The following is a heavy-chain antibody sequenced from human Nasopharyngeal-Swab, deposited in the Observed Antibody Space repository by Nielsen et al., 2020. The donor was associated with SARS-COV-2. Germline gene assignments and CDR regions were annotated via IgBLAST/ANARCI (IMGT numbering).Heavy chain of an antibody. CDR2: INHSGST. D-gene: IGHD3-16*01. J-gene: IGHJ4*02. CDR3: ARGSDYVWGSYYFDY. V-gene: IGHV4-34*01. CDR1: GGSFSGYY. Sequence: SETLSLTCAVYGGSFSGYYWSWIRQPPGKGLEWIGEINHSGSTNYNPSLKSRVTISVDTSKNQFSLKLSSVTAADTAVYYCARGSDYVWGSYYFDYWGQGTLVTVSS.